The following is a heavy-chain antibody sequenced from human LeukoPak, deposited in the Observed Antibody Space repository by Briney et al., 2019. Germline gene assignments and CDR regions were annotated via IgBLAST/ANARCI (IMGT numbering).Heavy chain of an antibody. CDR2: IYYSGST. J-gene: IGHJ4*02. V-gene: IGHV4-59*01. Sequence: SETLSLTCTVSGGSISSYYWSWIRQPPGQGLKWIGYIYYSGSTNYNPSLKSRVTISVDTSKNQFSLKLSSVTAAETAVYYCARGRLGIEPFDFDYWGQGTLVTVSS. CDR3: ARGRLGIEPFDFDY. D-gene: IGHD7-27*01. CDR1: GGSISSYY.